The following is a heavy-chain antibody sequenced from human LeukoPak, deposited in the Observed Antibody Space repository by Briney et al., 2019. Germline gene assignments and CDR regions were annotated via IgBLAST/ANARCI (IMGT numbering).Heavy chain of an antibody. CDR3: AKETEAHFDY. CDR1: GFTFDDYA. V-gene: IGHV3-9*03. Sequence: GGSLRLSCAASGFTFDDYAMHWVRQAPGKGLEWVSGISWNSGSIGYADSVKGRFTISRDNAKNSLYLQMNSLRAEDMALYYCAKETEAHFDYWGQGTLVTVSS. D-gene: IGHD1-1*01. CDR2: ISWNSGSI. J-gene: IGHJ4*02.